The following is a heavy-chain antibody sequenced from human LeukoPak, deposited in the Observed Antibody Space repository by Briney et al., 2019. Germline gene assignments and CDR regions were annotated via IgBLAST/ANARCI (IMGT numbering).Heavy chain of an antibody. D-gene: IGHD1-20*01. CDR3: ARGALVLTGSNWFDP. J-gene: IGHJ5*02. Sequence: SETLSLTCTVSGGSISSYYWSWLRQPAGKGLEWIGRIYTSGSTNYNPSLKSRVTMSVDTSKNQFSLKLSSVTAADTAVYYCARGALVLTGSNWFDPWGQGTLVTVSS. CDR2: IYTSGST. CDR1: GGSISSYY. V-gene: IGHV4-4*07.